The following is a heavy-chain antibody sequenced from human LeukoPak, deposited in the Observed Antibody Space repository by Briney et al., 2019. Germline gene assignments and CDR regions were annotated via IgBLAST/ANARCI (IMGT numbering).Heavy chain of an antibody. CDR3: AREEVVPAAMGYYYYYGMDV. J-gene: IGHJ6*04. V-gene: IGHV4-31*03. D-gene: IGHD2-2*01. CDR2: IYYSGST. CDR1: GGSISSGGYY. Sequence: SETRSLTCTVSGGSISSGGYYWSWIRQHPGKGLEWIGYIYYSGSTYYNPSLKSRVTISVDTSKNQFSLKLSSVTAAETAVYYCAREEVVPAAMGYYYYYGMDVWGKGTTVTVSS.